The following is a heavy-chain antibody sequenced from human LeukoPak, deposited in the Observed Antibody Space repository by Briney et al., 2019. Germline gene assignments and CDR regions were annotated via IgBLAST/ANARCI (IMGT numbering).Heavy chain of an antibody. Sequence: GGSLRLSCAASGFTFSSYGMHWVRQAPGKGLEWVSSISSSSSYIYYADSVKGRFTISRHNPKNSLYLQMNSLRAEHTAVYYCARDINGRFDSWGQGTLVTVSS. CDR1: GFTFSSYG. J-gene: IGHJ4*02. CDR3: ARDINGRFDS. D-gene: IGHD1-26*01. V-gene: IGHV3-21*01. CDR2: ISSSSSYI.